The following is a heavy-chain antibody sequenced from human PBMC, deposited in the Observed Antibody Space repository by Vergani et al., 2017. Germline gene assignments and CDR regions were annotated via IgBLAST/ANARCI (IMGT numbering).Heavy chain of an antibody. D-gene: IGHD2-21*01. CDR3: ARSIEYCAGATCRAYYFDH. J-gene: IGHJ5*02. Sequence: VQLVQSGAEVRKPGASVTVSCTASGYIFKNDYIHWLRQAPGQAFEWMGILNPTTGHTTSAQKFMGRVAMTRDPSTDTSTRTVQMTLSSLRSEDTAVYYCARSIEYCAGATCRAYYFDHWGQGTRVTVSS. CDR2: LNPTTGHT. V-gene: IGHV1-46*02. CDR1: GYIFKNDY.